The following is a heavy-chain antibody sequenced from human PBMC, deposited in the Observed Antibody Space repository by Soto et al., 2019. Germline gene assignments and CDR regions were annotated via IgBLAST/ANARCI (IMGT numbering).Heavy chain of an antibody. CDR1: GGTFGRNA. CDR2: IIPMFGTA. CDR3: ARPQGSGWRFNALDF. D-gene: IGHD6-19*01. Sequence: QVVLVQSGAKMKNPGSSVKVSCKASGGTFGRNAINWVRQAPGQGLEWMGGIIPMFGTANHAQKFRDRIMITADESTNTVYLEVNSLRSEDTAIYYCARPQGSGWRFNALDFWGQGTKVIVSS. J-gene: IGHJ3*01. V-gene: IGHV1-69*01.